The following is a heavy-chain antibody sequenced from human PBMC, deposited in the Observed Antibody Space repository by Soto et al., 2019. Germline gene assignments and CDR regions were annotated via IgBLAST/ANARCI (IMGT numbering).Heavy chain of an antibody. V-gene: IGHV1-2*02. Sequence: ASVKVSCKASGYTFTGYYMHWVRQAPGQGLEWMGWINPNRGGTNYAQKFQGRVTMTRDTSSSTAYMELSRLRSDDTAVYYCAREGGNVVVQADTLPRPPYYYYNGMDVWGQGTTVTVSS. CDR1: GYTFTGYY. J-gene: IGHJ6*02. CDR3: AREGGNVVVQADTLPRPPYYYYNGMDV. D-gene: IGHD2-2*01. CDR2: INPNRGGT.